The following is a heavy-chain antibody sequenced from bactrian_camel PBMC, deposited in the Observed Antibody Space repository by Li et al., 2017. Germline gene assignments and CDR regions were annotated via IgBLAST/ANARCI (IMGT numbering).Heavy chain of an antibody. Sequence: HVQLVESGGGSVQAGGSLKISCTVFGIIPSLCEMAWYRQAPGKEREFVSSVNGYDITRYADSVKGRFTISRDNAPQTLYLQLNSVETEDTAIYYCAACNTGLSSRMGVTSQYSYWGQGTQVTVS. V-gene: IGHV3S53*01. J-gene: IGHJ4*01. CDR3: AACNTGLSSRMGVTSQYSY. CDR2: VNGYDIT. D-gene: IGHD5*01. CDR1: GIIPSLCE.